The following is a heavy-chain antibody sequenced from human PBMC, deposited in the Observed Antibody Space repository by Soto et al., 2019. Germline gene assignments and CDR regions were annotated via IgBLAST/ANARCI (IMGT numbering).Heavy chain of an antibody. V-gene: IGHV1-24*01. CDR2: FDPEDGET. CDR1: GYTLTELS. Sequence: ASVKVSCKVSGYTLTELSMHWVRQAPGKGLEWVGGFDPEDGETIYAQKFQGRVTMTEDTSTDTAYMGLSSLRSEDTAVYYCATGGSGWYRVYYYGMDVWGQGTTVTVSS. CDR3: ATGGSGWYRVYYYGMDV. J-gene: IGHJ6*02. D-gene: IGHD6-19*01.